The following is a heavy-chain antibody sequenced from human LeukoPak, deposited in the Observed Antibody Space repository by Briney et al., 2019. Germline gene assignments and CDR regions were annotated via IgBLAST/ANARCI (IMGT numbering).Heavy chain of an antibody. CDR2: IIPILGIA. CDR3: AREDYDYVWGSPRYYFDY. CDR1: GGTFSSYA. J-gene: IGHJ4*02. Sequence: ASVKVSCKASGGTFSSYAISWVRQAPGQGLEWMGRIIPILGIANYAQKFQGRVTITADKSTSTAYMELSSLRSEDTAVYYCAREDYDYVWGSPRYYFDYWGQGTLVTVSS. D-gene: IGHD3-16*01. V-gene: IGHV1-69*04.